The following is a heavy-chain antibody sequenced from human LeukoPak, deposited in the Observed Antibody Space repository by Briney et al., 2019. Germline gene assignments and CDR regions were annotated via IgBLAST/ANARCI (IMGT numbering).Heavy chain of an antibody. CDR1: GASIRSGPYY. CDR2: IHHSGKT. V-gene: IGHV4-39*01. Sequence: SETLSLTCTVSGASIRSGPYYWSWIRQPPGKGLEWIGSIHHSGKTYYNPSLESRVTISVDTSKSQISLHLSSLTAADTAMYYCASLHYYDSSGSYYAYFDYWGQGTLVTVSS. J-gene: IGHJ4*02. CDR3: ASLHYYDSSGSYYAYFDY. D-gene: IGHD3-22*01.